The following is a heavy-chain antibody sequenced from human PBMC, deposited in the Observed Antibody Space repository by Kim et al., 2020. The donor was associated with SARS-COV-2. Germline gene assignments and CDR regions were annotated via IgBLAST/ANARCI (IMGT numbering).Heavy chain of an antibody. CDR3: ASRGQVGVVY. J-gene: IGHJ4*02. V-gene: IGHV3-21*01. D-gene: IGHD1-26*01. Sequence: YRYYADSVKGRFNIARDNAKNSLYLQMNSLRAEDTAGYYCASRGQVGVVYWGQGTLVTVSS. CDR2: YR.